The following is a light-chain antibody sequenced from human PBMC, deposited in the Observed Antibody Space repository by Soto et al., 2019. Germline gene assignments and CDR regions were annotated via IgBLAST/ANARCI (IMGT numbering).Light chain of an antibody. Sequence: IQLTQSASSLSASVGDRVTITCRASQGISSYLAWYQQEPGKAPKLLIYAASTLQSGVPSRFSGSGSGTDFTLTISSLQPEDFATYYCQQFNSYPPTFGQGTKV. CDR1: QGISSY. V-gene: IGKV1-9*01. CDR2: AAS. J-gene: IGKJ1*01. CDR3: QQFNSYPPT.